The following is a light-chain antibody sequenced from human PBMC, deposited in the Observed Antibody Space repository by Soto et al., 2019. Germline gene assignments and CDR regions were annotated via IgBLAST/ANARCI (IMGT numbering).Light chain of an antibody. CDR3: QHTDSFPYT. CDR2: AAY. CDR1: QGISSW. Sequence: DIQMTQSPSSVSASVGDRVTITCRASQGISSWLVWYQQQPGKAPTLLIYAAYTLQSGVPSRFSGSGSGTYFTLTISSLQPEDFATYYCQHTDSFPYTFGQGTKLEIK. J-gene: IGKJ2*01. V-gene: IGKV1-12*01.